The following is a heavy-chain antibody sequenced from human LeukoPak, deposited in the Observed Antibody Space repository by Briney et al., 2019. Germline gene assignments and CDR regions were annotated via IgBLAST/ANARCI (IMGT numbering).Heavy chain of an antibody. Sequence: PGGSLRLSCAASGFTFSGPAMHWVRQASGKGLEWVGRIRSKANSYATAYAASVKGRFTISRDDSKNTAYLQMNSLRAEDTAVYYCAKGLSNPEVAGTGYFDYWGQGTLVTVSS. CDR2: IRSKANSYAT. J-gene: IGHJ4*02. V-gene: IGHV3-73*01. D-gene: IGHD6-19*01. CDR1: GFTFSGPA. CDR3: AKGLSNPEVAGTGYFDY.